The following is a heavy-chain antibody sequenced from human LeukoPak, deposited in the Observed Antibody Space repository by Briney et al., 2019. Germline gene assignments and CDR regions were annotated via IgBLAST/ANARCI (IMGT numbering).Heavy chain of an antibody. CDR3: ARDNPYYYDSSGYYQPYYYYYMDV. V-gene: IGHV4-61*01. D-gene: IGHD3-22*01. J-gene: IGHJ6*03. CDR1: GGSISSGSYY. CDR2: IYYSGST. Sequence: PSETLSLTCTVSGGSISSGSYYWSWIRQPPGKGLEWIGYIYYSGSTNYNPSLKSRVTISVDTSKNQFSLKLSSVTAADTAVYYCARDNPYYYDSSGYYQPYYYYYMDVWGKGTTVTISS.